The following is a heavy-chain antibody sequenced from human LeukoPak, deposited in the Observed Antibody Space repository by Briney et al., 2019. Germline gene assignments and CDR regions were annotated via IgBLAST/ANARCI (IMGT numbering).Heavy chain of an antibody. J-gene: IGHJ4*02. Sequence: ASVKVSCKASGYTFTGYYMHWVRQAPGQGLEWMGWINPNSGGTNYAQKYQGRVTMTRDTSISTAYMELSRLRSDDTAVYYCARVGYSGYDSADYWGQGTLVTVSS. V-gene: IGHV1-2*02. CDR3: ARVGYSGYDSADY. D-gene: IGHD5-12*01. CDR2: INPNSGGT. CDR1: GYTFTGYY.